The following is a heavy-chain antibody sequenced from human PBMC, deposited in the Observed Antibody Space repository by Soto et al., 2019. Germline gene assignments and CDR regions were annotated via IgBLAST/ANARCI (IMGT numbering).Heavy chain of an antibody. J-gene: IGHJ5*02. Sequence: GGSLRLSCVASGYTFSGSAFHWVRQASGKGLEWVGRIRGKANSYETAYAESVKGRFTISRDDSKNTAFLQMNSLKTEDTAVYYCTSRYCSSSSCHTWGQGTQVTVSS. D-gene: IGHD2-2*01. CDR3: TSRYCSSSSCHT. V-gene: IGHV3-73*01. CDR2: IRGKANSYET. CDR1: GYTFSGSA.